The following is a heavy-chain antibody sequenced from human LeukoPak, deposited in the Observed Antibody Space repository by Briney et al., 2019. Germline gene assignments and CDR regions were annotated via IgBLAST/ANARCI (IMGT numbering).Heavy chain of an antibody. CDR3: ARVSERYGGINFDY. J-gene: IGHJ4*02. D-gene: IGHD4-23*01. CDR1: GYTFTNYH. V-gene: IGHV1-46*01. Sequence: ASVNVSCKASGYTFTNYHIHWVRQAPGQGLEWIGIINPSGGSTNYAQRFQGRVSMTRDTSTNTVYMELSSLRSEDTAVYYCARVSERYGGINFDYWGQGTLVTVSS. CDR2: INPSGGST.